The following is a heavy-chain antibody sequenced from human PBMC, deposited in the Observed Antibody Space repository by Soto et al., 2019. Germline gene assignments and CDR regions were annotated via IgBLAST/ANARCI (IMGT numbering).Heavy chain of an antibody. CDR1: GYPVTAYY. J-gene: IGHJ3*02. CDR3: ARGGGVGVAGSAAFDM. Sequence: QLHLVQSGAVVKKPGASVTVSCSASGYPVTAYYMHWVRQAPGRGLEWMGGINPATGAAKYTQTFLGRATMTRETSTGTVFTNLGGRPPWDTAVFYGARGGGVGVAGSAAFDMWGQGTLVTVSS. D-gene: IGHD3-3*01. V-gene: IGHV1-2*02. CDR2: INPATGAA.